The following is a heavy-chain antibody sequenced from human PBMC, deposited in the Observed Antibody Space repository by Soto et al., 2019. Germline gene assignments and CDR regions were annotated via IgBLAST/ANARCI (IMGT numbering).Heavy chain of an antibody. V-gene: IGHV3-13*01. D-gene: IGHD3-22*01. CDR3: ARDRRSHYCDSSGYSRPSYFDGGDV. CDR1: GFMFNNYD. J-gene: IGHJ6*02. Sequence: EVQLGESGGVLVQPGGSLRLSCAASGFMFNNYDMYWFRQASGKGLEWVSTILSTGDTYYSDSVKGRFTISRDNAKTSMFLQMNSLRAGETAVYYCARDRRSHYCDSSGYSRPSYFDGGDVWGQGTTVTVTS. CDR2: ILSTGDT.